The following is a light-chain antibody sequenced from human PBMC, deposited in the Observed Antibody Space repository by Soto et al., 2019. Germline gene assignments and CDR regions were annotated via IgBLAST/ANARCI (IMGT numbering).Light chain of an antibody. Sequence: EIVMTQSPATLSVSPGERASLSCRASQSVRSNLAWYQHKPGQAPRLLIYGASTRATGIPARFSGSGSGTEFTLTISSRQSEDFAVYYCQEYDNWPPMYTFGQGTKLEIK. CDR3: QEYDNWPPMYT. V-gene: IGKV3-15*01. CDR2: GAS. CDR1: QSVRSN. J-gene: IGKJ2*01.